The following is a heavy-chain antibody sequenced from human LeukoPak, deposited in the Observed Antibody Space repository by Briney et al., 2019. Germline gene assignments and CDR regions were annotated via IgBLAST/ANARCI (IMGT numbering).Heavy chain of an antibody. J-gene: IGHJ4*02. CDR2: LYSDGNT. V-gene: IGHV3-53*01. D-gene: IGHD1-14*01. CDR3: ARGVEPLAANTLAY. CDR1: GFTVITND. Sequence: QPGGSLRLSCAASGFTVITNDMTWVRQAPGKGLEWVSVLYSDGNTKYADSVQGRFTISRGNSKNTLYLEMNSLSPDDTAVYYCARGVEPLAANTLAYWGQGTLVTVSS.